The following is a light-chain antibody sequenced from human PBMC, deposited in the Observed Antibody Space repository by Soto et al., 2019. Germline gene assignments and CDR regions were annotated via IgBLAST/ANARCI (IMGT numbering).Light chain of an antibody. CDR1: NIGSKS. CDR3: QVWDSSSDHWV. V-gene: IGLV3-21*02. J-gene: IGLJ3*02. Sequence: SYELTQPPSVSVAPGQTARITCGGNNIGSKSVHWYQQTPGQAPVLVVYDDNDRPSGIPERFSGSNSGNTATLTISRVEAGDEADYYCQVWDSSSDHWVFGGGTQLTVL. CDR2: DDN.